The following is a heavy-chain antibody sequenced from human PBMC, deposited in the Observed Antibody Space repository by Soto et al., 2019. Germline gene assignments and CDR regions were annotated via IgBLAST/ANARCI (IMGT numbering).Heavy chain of an antibody. D-gene: IGHD3-3*01. CDR1: GVSITSGDYY. Sequence: SETLSLTCTVSGVSITSGDYYWNWIRQPPGKGLEWIGNIDYRENTYYNPSLKSGLTISLDTSKNQFSLKLSSVTAADTAVYYCASFGVASMNWFDPWGQGTLVTVSS. CDR3: ASFGVASMNWFDP. CDR2: IDYRENT. J-gene: IGHJ5*02. V-gene: IGHV4-30-4*01.